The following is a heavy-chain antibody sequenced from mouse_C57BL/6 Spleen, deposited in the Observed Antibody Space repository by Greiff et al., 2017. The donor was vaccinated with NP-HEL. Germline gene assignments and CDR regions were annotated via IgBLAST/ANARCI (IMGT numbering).Heavy chain of an antibody. D-gene: IGHD2-2*01. CDR2: IDPSDSYT. CDR3: ARSGGYHWYFDV. J-gene: IGHJ1*03. Sequence: QVQLQQSGAELVKPGASVKLSCKASGYTFTSYWMQWVKQRPGQGLEWIGEIDPSDSYTNYNQKFKGKATLTVDTSSSTAYMQLSSLTSEDSAVYYCARSGGYHWYFDVWGTGTTVTVSS. CDR1: GYTFTSYW. V-gene: IGHV1-50*01.